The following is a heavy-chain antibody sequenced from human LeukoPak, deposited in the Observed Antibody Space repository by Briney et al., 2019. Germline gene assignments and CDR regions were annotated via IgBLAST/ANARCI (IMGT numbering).Heavy chain of an antibody. D-gene: IGHD1-26*01. Sequence: PGWSLRLSCAASGFTFSSYWMHWFRQAPGKGVVWVSRINTDGSSTSYEDSVKGRFTISRDNAKNTLYLQMNSLRAEDTAVYYCASISVGATKNFDYWGQGTLVTVSS. J-gene: IGHJ4*02. V-gene: IGHV3-74*01. CDR2: INTDGSST. CDR3: ASISVGATKNFDY. CDR1: GFTFSSYW.